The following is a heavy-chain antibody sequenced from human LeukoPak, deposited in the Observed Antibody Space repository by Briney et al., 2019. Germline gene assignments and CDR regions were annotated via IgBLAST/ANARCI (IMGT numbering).Heavy chain of an antibody. Sequence: SETLSLTCTVSGGSISSSSYYWGWLRQPPGKGLEWIESIYYSGSTCYNPSLKSRVTISVDTSKNQFSLKLSSVTAADTAVYYCARIWFDPWGQGTLVTVSS. CDR1: GGSISSSSYY. CDR2: IYYSGST. V-gene: IGHV4-39*01. CDR3: ARIWFDP. J-gene: IGHJ5*02.